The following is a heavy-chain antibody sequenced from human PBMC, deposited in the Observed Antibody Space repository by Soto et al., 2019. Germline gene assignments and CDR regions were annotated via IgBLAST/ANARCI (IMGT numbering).Heavy chain of an antibody. D-gene: IGHD3-3*01. J-gene: IGHJ4*02. CDR2: IYSSGST. V-gene: IGHV4-4*07. CDR3: AREGSIRFLEWLSTPPDY. Sequence: QVQLQESGPGLVKPSETLSLTCTVSGGSISSYYWSWIRQPAGKGLEWIGRIYSSGSTNYNPSLKSRVTMSVDTSKNQFSLKLSSVTAADTAVYYCAREGSIRFLEWLSTPPDYWGQGTLVTVSS. CDR1: GGSISSYY.